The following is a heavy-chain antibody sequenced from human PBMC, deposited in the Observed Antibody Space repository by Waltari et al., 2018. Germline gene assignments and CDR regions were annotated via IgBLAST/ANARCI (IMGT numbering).Heavy chain of an antibody. D-gene: IGHD3-10*01. J-gene: IGHJ6*03. Sequence: QVQLQESGPGLVKPSETLSLTCTVSGGSLSSYYWSWIRQPPRKGLEWIGYIYYSGSTNYNPSLKSRVTISVDTSKNQFSLKLSSVTAADTAVYYCARDSAYGSGSYYNPHYYYYMDVWGKGTTVTVSS. V-gene: IGHV4-59*01. CDR1: GGSLSSYY. CDR2: IYYSGST. CDR3: ARDSAYGSGSYYNPHYYYYMDV.